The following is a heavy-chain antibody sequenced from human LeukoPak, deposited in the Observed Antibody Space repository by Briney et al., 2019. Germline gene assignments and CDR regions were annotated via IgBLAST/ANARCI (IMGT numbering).Heavy chain of an antibody. CDR1: GFTFTSNY. Sequence: GGSLRLSCAASGFTFTSNYMSWVRRAPGKGLEWVSIIYSGGSTYYADSVKGRFTISRDNSKNTLYLQMNSLRAEDTAVYYCAYSGSYYTFDYWGQGTLVTVSS. CDR3: AYSGSYYTFDY. V-gene: IGHV3-66*01. D-gene: IGHD1-26*01. CDR2: IYSGGST. J-gene: IGHJ4*02.